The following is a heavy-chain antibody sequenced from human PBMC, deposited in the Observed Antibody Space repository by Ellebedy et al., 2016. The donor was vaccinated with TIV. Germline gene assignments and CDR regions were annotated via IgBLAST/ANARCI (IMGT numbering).Heavy chain of an antibody. CDR3: ARDGGYCSSTSCYRPEYYFDY. D-gene: IGHD2-2*02. J-gene: IGHJ4*02. Sequence: ASVKVSXXASGYTFTGYYMHWVRQAPGQGLEWMGWINPNSGGTNYAQKFQGRVTMTRDTSISTAYMELSRLRSDDTAVYYCARDGGYCSSTSCYRPEYYFDYWGQGTLVTVSS. V-gene: IGHV1-2*02. CDR2: INPNSGGT. CDR1: GYTFTGYY.